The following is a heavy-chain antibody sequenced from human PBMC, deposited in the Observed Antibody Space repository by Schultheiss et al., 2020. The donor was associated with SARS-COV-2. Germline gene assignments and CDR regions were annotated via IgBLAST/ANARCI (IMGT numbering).Heavy chain of an antibody. Sequence: GGSLRLSCAASGFTFSSYAMSWVRQAPGKGLEWVGRIKSKTDGETTDYAAPVKGRFTISRDDSKNTLYLQMNSLKTEDTGVYYCTTDPGQQLELYYYYGMDVWGQGTTVTVSS. J-gene: IGHJ6*02. CDR1: GFTFSSYA. D-gene: IGHD6-13*01. CDR2: IKSKTDGETT. CDR3: TTDPGQQLELYYYYGMDV. V-gene: IGHV3-15*01.